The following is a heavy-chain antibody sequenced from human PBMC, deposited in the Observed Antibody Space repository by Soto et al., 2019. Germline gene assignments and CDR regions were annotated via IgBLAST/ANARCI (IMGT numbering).Heavy chain of an antibody. V-gene: IGHV4-59*08. CDR3: ARPPGVAHFDY. CDR2: IYYSGST. CDR1: GGSISSYY. J-gene: IGHJ4*02. Sequence: QVQLQESGPGLVKPSETLSLTCTVSGGSISSYYWSWIRQPPGKGLEWIGYIYYSGSTNYNPSLKSRVTISVDTSKNQFSLKLSSVTAADTAVYYCARPPGVAHFDYWGQGTLVTVSS. D-gene: IGHD2-15*01.